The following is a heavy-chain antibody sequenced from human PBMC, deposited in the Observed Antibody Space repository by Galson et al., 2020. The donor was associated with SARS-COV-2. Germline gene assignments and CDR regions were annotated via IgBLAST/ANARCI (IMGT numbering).Heavy chain of an antibody. J-gene: IGHJ6*02. CDR2: ISSRSDYI. V-gene: IGHV3-21*01. CDR3: ARDATWAMCGLDG. D-gene: IGHD1-26*01. CDR1: GFTFDLYS. Sequence: GGSLRLSCEVSGFTFDLYSMNWVRQAPGKGLEWVSAISSRSDYIYYADSVKGRFTISRDNAKNSLHLQMNNLRAEDTAVYYCARDATWAMCGLDGWGQGTTVTVSS.